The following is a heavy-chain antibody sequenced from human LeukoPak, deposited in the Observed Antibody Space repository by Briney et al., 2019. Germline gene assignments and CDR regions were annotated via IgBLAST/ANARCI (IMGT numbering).Heavy chain of an antibody. Sequence: SQTLSLTCAVSGGSISSGGYSWSWIRQPPGKGLEWIGYIYYSGSTYYNPSLKSRVTISVDTSKNQFSLKLSSVTAADTAVYYCARVVRDYEATVYYYYYYMDVWGKGTTVTVSS. CDR1: GGSISSGGYS. D-gene: IGHD3-22*01. CDR3: ARVVRDYEATVYYYYYYMDV. V-gene: IGHV4-30-4*07. CDR2: IYYSGST. J-gene: IGHJ6*03.